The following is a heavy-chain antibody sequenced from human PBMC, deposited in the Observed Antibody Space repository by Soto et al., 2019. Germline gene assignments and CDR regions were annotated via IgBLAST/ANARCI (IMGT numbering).Heavy chain of an antibody. D-gene: IGHD1-26*01. CDR2: ICNSGGT. J-gene: IGHJ4*02. CDR1: GGSISSYC. CDR3: ARGVGRYGSNLDY. Sequence: QVQLQESGPGLVKPSETLSLTCTVSGGSISSYCWSWVRQPPGEGLEWIANICNSGGTNYNPSLKSRVVITVDTSRNPVSLKLSSVTAADTAVYYCARGVGRYGSNLDYWGQGTLVTVSS. V-gene: IGHV4-59*01.